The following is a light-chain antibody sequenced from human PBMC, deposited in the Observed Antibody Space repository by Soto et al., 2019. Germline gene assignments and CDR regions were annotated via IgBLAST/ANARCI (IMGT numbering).Light chain of an antibody. Sequence: EIVLTQSPATLSLSPGERATLSCRASQSVGSSLAWYQQKPGQAPRLVIYDVSSRATGIPARFSGSGSGTHFTLSISSLAPEDFAVYSCQQRSNWPLTFGGGTKVEIK. V-gene: IGKV3-11*01. CDR3: QQRSNWPLT. CDR1: QSVGSS. CDR2: DVS. J-gene: IGKJ4*01.